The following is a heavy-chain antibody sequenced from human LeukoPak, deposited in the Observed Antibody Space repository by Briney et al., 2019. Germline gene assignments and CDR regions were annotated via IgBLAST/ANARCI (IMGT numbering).Heavy chain of an antibody. J-gene: IGHJ4*02. CDR1: GYTFTSYC. CDR2: INPSGGST. CDR3: ARDSLGTRAFDY. V-gene: IGHV1-46*01. D-gene: IGHD3-16*02. Sequence: ASVKVSCKASGYTFTSYCMHWVRQAPGQGLEWMGIINPSGGSTSYAQKFQGRVTMTRDTSTSTVYMELSSLRSEDTAVYYCARDSLGTRAFDYWGQGTLVTVSS.